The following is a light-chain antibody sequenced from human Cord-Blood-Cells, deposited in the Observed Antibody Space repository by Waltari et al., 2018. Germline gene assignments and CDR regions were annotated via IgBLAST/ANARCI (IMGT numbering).Light chain of an antibody. CDR3: AAWDDSLNGVV. Sequence: QSVLTQPPSASGTPGQRVTISCSGSSSNIGSNTVNWYQQLPGTAPKLLIYSNKHRPSAVPDRFSGSKSGTSASLAISGLQSEDEADYYCAAWDDSLNGVVFGGGTKLTVL. V-gene: IGLV1-44*01. CDR2: SNK. J-gene: IGLJ2*01. CDR1: SSNIGSNT.